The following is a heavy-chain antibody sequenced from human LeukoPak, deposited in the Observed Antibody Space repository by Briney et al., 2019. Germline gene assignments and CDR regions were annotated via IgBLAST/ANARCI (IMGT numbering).Heavy chain of an antibody. V-gene: IGHV3-74*01. CDR1: GFAFSAYW. Sequence: TGRSLRLSCAASGFAFSAYWMHWVRQAPGKGLEWVSRINEDATTISYADSVKGRFIISRDTSKKSLYLQMNNLRAEDTAVYYCVRDLVFVWTPGDDFDFWGQGTLVTVSS. CDR2: INEDATTI. J-gene: IGHJ4*02. CDR3: VRDLVFVWTPGDDFDF. D-gene: IGHD3-16*01.